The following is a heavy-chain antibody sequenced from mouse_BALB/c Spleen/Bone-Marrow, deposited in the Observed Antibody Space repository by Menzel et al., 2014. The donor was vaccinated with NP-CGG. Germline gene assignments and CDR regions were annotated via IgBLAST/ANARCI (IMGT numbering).Heavy chain of an antibody. V-gene: IGHV7-3*02. CDR1: GFTFTDYY. D-gene: IGHD1-1*01. J-gene: IGHJ4*01. CDR3: ARFCCGSGYYYAMDY. Sequence: DVKLVESGGGLVQPGGSLRLSCATSGFTFTDYYMSWVRQPPGKALEWLGFIRNKANGYTTEYSASVKGRFTISRDNSQSILYLQMHTLRAADDATYYCARFCCGSGYYYAMDYWGQGTSVTVSS. CDR2: IRNKANGYTT.